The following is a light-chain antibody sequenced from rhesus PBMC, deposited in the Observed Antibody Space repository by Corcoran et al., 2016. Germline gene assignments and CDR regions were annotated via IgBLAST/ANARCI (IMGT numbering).Light chain of an antibody. CDR2: GAS. CDR3: YQHSDGWT. V-gene: IGKV3-10*01. CDR1: QRVSSY. Sequence: QVILTQSPATLSLSPGERATLSCRASQRVSSYLAWYQQKPGQAPRLLNYGASSRATGIPDRFSGRGSGTDFPLTISSLEPEDVGIYHCYQHSDGWTFAQGTKVQVK. J-gene: IGKJ1*01.